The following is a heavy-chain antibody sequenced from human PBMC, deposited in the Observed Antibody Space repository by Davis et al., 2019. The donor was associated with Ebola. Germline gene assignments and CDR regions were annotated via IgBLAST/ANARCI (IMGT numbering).Heavy chain of an antibody. V-gene: IGHV3-23*01. CDR3: ARYYDFWSGYWSYYYYYGMDV. Sequence: GESLKISCAASGFTFSSYAMSWVRQAPGKGLEWVSVISGSGGSTYYADSVKGRFTISRDNAKNSLYLQMNSLRAEDTAVYYCARYYDFWSGYWSYYYYYGMDVWGQGTTVTVSS. CDR2: ISGSGGST. J-gene: IGHJ6*02. D-gene: IGHD3-3*01. CDR1: GFTFSSYA.